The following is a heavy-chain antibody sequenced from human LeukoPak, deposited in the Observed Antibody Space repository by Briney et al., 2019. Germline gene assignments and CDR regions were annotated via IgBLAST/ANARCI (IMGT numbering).Heavy chain of an antibody. CDR1: GYTFTSYA. CDR2: INAGNGNT. V-gene: IGHV1-3*01. D-gene: IGHD2-21*02. CDR3: ALAYCGGDCYTTDY. Sequence: ASVKVSCKASGYTFTSYAMNWVRQAPGQRLEWMGWINAGNGNTKYSQKFQGRVTITRGTSASTAYTELSSLRSEDTAVYYCALAYCGGDCYTTDYWGQGTLVTVSS. J-gene: IGHJ4*02.